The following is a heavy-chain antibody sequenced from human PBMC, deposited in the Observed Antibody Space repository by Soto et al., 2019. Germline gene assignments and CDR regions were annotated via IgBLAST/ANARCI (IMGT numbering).Heavy chain of an antibody. CDR1: SGSFSGYY. CDR3: ARRITITYYMDV. Sequence: SETLSLTCAVYSGSFSGYYWSWIRQPPGKGLEWIGEINHSGSTNYNPSLKSRVTISVDTSKNQFSLKLSSVTAADTAVYYCARRITITYYMDVWGKGTTVTVSS. D-gene: IGHD3-3*01. V-gene: IGHV4-34*01. J-gene: IGHJ6*03. CDR2: INHSGST.